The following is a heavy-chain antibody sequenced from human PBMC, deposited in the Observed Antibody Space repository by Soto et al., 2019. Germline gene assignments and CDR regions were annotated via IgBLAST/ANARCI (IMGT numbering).Heavy chain of an antibody. CDR2: MSGDGDST. V-gene: IGHV3-23*01. D-gene: IGHD2-21*01. J-gene: IGHJ4*02. Sequence: EVQLLESGGGLVPPGGSLRVTCETSGFRFSAHDMAWVRQAPGTRLEWVSAMSGDGDSTSYADYVKGRMTISRDNSKNTVDLYMSSLTTYDTAIYFCVNDRLMSVVVVSGAFDSWGQGALVSVSS. CDR3: VNDRLMSVVVVSGAFDS. CDR1: GFRFSAHD.